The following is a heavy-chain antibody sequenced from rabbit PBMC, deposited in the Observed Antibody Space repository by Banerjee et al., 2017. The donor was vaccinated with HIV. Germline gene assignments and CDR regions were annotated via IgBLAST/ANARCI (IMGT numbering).Heavy chain of an antibody. CDR3: ARDDDASSSRYYFGL. J-gene: IGHJ4*01. CDR2: IYTGSGST. Sequence: EQLVESGGGLVPLGGSLKLTCKASGIEFSTSFWISWVRPTPGKGLEWIGCIYTGSGSTDYASWAKGRFTISKTSSTTVTLQMTSLTAADTATYFCARDDDASSSRYYFGLWGQGTLVTVS. D-gene: IGHD1-1*01. CDR1: GIEFSTSFW. V-gene: IGHV1S45*01.